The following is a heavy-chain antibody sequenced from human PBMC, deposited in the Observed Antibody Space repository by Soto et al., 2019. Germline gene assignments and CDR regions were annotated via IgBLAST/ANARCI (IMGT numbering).Heavy chain of an antibody. CDR1: GYTFTSYG. J-gene: IGHJ6*02. V-gene: IGHV1-18*01. D-gene: IGHD3-10*01. CDR3: ARDVLRRITMVRGGNYYGMDV. CDR2: ISAYNGNT. Sequence: GASVKVSCKASGYTFTSYGISWVRQAPGQGLEWMGWISAYNGNTNYAQKLQGRVTMTTDTSTSTAYMELRSLRSDDTAVYYCARDVLRRITMVRGGNYYGMDVWGQGTTVTVSS.